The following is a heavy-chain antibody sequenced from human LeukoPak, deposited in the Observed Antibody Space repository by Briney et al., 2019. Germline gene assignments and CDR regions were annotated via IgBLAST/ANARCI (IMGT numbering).Heavy chain of an antibody. CDR3: AKEGYCSSTSCYKESFDY. Sequence: GGSLRLSCAASGFTFSSYAMSWVRQAPGKGLEWVSAISGSGGSTYYADSVKGRFTISRDNSKNTLYLQMNSLRAEDTAVYYCAKEGYCSSTSCYKESFDYWGQGTLVTVSS. CDR1: GFTFSSYA. J-gene: IGHJ4*02. CDR2: ISGSGGST. V-gene: IGHV3-23*01. D-gene: IGHD2-2*02.